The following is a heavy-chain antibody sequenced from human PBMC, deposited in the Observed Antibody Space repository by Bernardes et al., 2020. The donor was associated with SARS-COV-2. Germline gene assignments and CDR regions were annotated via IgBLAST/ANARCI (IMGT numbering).Heavy chain of an antibody. V-gene: IGHV3-9*01. CDR1: GFTFDDYA. J-gene: IGHJ6*02. CDR3: ASAGGAVDTYYGMDV. D-gene: IGHD2-15*01. Sequence: FLSLSRAASGFTFDDYAMHWVRQAPGKGLEWVSGISWNSGSIGYADSVKGRFTISRDNAKNSLYLQMNSLRAEDTALYYCASAGGAVDTYYGMDVWGQGTTVTVSS. CDR2: ISWNSGSI.